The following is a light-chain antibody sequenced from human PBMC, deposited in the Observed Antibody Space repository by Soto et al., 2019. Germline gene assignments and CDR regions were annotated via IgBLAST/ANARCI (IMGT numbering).Light chain of an antibody. Sequence: QSALTQPASVSGSPGQSITISCTGTSSNIGSYNFVSWYQQHPGKAPKVIIYEGNQRPSGVSNRFSGSKSGNTASLTISGLQVEDEADCYCCSYAGSSTYVFGTGTKVTVL. V-gene: IGLV2-23*01. CDR1: SSNIGSYNF. CDR2: EGN. CDR3: CSYAGSSTYV. J-gene: IGLJ1*01.